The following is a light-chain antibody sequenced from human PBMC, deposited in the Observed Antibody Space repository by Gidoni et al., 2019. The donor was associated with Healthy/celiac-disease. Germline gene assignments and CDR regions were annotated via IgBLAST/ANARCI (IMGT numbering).Light chain of an antibody. CDR3: QQRSNWPPEYT. J-gene: IGKJ3*01. Sequence: EIVWTQSPATLSLSPGDRATLSCRASQSVSSYLAWYQQKPGQAPRLLIYDASNRATGIPARFSGSGSGTDFTLTISSLEPEDFAVYYCQQRSNWPPEYTFGPGTKVDIK. CDR2: DAS. V-gene: IGKV3-11*01. CDR1: QSVSSY.